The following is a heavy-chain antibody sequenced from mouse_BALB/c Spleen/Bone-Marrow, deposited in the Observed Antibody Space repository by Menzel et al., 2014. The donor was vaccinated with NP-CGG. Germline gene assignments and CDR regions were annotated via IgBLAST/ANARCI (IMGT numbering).Heavy chain of an antibody. Sequence: EVQVVESGGGLVQPGGSLRLSCATSGFTFTDYYMNWVRQPPGKALEWLGFIRNKANGYTTEYSASVKGRFTISRDNSQSILYLQMNTLRAEDSATYYCARDKGGILFDYWGQGTTLTVPS. D-gene: IGHD1-1*02. V-gene: IGHV7-3*02. CDR2: IRNKANGYTT. CDR1: GFTFTDYY. CDR3: ARDKGGILFDY. J-gene: IGHJ2*01.